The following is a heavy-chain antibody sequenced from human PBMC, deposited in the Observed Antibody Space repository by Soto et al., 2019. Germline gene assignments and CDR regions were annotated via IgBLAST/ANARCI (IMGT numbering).Heavy chain of an antibody. Sequence: SVKVSCKASGGTFSNYAITWVRQAPGQGLEWLGRIIPIFGTRDYAQKFQGRVTISADESTTTAYMELSSLRSDDTAVYYCAKDGGREGYLGNCFAPWGQEPLVTVSS. J-gene: IGHJ5*02. CDR2: IIPIFGTR. V-gene: IGHV1-69*13. D-gene: IGHD2-15*01. CDR1: GGTFSNYA. CDR3: AKDGGREGYLGNCFAP.